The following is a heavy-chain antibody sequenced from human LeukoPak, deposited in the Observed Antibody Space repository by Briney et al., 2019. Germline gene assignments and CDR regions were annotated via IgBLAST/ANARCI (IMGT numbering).Heavy chain of an antibody. D-gene: IGHD6-19*01. V-gene: IGHV1-2*02. J-gene: IGHJ5*02. CDR2: INPNSGGT. CDR1: GYTFTGYY. Sequence: ASVKVSCEASGYTFTGYYMHWVRQAPGQGLEWMGWINPNSGGTNYAQKFQGRVTMTRDTSISTAYMELSRLRSDDTAVYYCARDSSGWDYWFDPWGQGTLVTVSS. CDR3: ARDSSGWDYWFDP.